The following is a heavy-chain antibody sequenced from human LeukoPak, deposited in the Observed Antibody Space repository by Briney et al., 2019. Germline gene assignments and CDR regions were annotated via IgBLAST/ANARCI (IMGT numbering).Heavy chain of an antibody. J-gene: IGHJ5*02. Sequence: ASVKVSCKASGYTFTGYGISWVRQAPGQGLEWMGWISAYNGNTNYAQKLQGRVTMTTDTSTSTAYMELRSLRSDDTAVYYCARDPYYGSGSYNWFDPWGQGTLVTVSS. D-gene: IGHD3-10*01. CDR3: ARDPYYGSGSYNWFDP. V-gene: IGHV1-18*01. CDR1: GYTFTGYG. CDR2: ISAYNGNT.